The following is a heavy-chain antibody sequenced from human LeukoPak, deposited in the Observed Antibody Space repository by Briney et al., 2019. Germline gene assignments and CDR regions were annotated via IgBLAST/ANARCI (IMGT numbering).Heavy chain of an antibody. Sequence: PGGSLRLSCAASGFTFDDYAMHWVRQAPGKGLEWVSGISWNSGSIGYADSVKGRFTISRDNAKNSLYLQMNSLRAEDTALYYCAKESIAAAGTFDYWGQGTLVTVSS. V-gene: IGHV3-9*01. CDR1: GFTFDDYA. D-gene: IGHD6-13*01. J-gene: IGHJ4*02. CDR2: ISWNSGSI. CDR3: AKESIAAAGTFDY.